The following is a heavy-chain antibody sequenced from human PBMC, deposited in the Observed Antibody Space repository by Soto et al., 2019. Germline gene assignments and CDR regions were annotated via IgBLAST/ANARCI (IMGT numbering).Heavy chain of an antibody. CDR3: ARVPDR. J-gene: IGHJ5*02. CDR1: GGSISSGGYS. V-gene: IGHV4-30-2*01. Sequence: SETLSLTCAVSGGSISSGGYSWSWIRQPPGKGLEWIGYTYHSGSTYYNPSLKSRVTISVDRSKNQFSLKLSSVTAADTAVYYCARVPDRWGQGTLVTVSS. CDR2: TYHSGST. D-gene: IGHD2-2*01.